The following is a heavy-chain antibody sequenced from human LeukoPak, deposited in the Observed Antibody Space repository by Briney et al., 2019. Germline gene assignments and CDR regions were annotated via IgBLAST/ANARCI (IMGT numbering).Heavy chain of an antibody. CDR2: IRYDANNK. CDR1: GFTFSSYG. D-gene: IGHD2-15*01. Sequence: GGSLRLSCAASGFTFSSYGMYWVRQAPGKGLEWVAFIRYDANNKYYADSVKGRFTISRDNSKNTLYLQMNSLRAEDTAVYYCAREVLYCSGGSCYNWFDPWGQGTLVTVSS. V-gene: IGHV3-30*02. CDR3: AREVLYCSGGSCYNWFDP. J-gene: IGHJ5*02.